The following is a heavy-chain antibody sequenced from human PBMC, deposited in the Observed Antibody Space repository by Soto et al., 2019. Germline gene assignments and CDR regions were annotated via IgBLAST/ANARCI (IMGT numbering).Heavy chain of an antibody. J-gene: IGHJ4*02. CDR2: IYYSGST. V-gene: IGHV4-39*01. Sequence: SETMSLTCTVSGGYISSSSYYWGWIRKPPGKGLEWIGSIYYSGSTYYNPSLKSRATISVDTSKNQFSLKLSSVTAADTAVYYCASYASITIFGVVPKYYFDYWGQGTLVTVSS. CDR3: ASYASITIFGVVPKYYFDY. CDR1: GGYISSSSYY. D-gene: IGHD3-3*01.